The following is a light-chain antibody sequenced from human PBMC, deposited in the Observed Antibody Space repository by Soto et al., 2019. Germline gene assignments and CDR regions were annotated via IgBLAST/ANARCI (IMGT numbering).Light chain of an antibody. CDR1: NIGSKS. J-gene: IGLJ1*01. V-gene: IGLV3-21*02. Sequence: SYELTQPPSVSVAPGQTARITCGGNNIGSKSVHWYQQKPGQAPVLVVYDDSDRPSGIPERFSGSNSGNTASLTISGLQAEDEADYYCSSYTVSVAPYVFGTGTKLTVL. CDR2: DDS. CDR3: SSYTVSVAPYV.